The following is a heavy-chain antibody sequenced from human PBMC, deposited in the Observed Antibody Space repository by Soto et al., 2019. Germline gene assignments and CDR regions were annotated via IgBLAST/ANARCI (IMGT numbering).Heavy chain of an antibody. Sequence: EVQLVESGGGLVKPGGSLRLSCAASGFTFSSYSMNWVRQAPGKGLEWVSSISSSTSYMYYADSVKGRFTISRDNARNSLYLQMNSLRAEDTAVYYCARFRRHGYNLDYWGQGTLVTVSS. V-gene: IGHV3-21*01. D-gene: IGHD5-12*01. CDR1: GFTFSSYS. J-gene: IGHJ4*02. CDR3: ARFRRHGYNLDY. CDR2: ISSSTSYM.